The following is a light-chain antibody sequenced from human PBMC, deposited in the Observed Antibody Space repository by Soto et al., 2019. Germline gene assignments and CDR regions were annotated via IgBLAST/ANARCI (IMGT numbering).Light chain of an antibody. CDR2: DAS. J-gene: IGKJ2*01. CDR1: QDISHF. V-gene: IGKV1-33*01. CDR3: QQYYSTPYT. Sequence: DIQMTQSPSSLSASIGDRVTITCQASQDISHFLNWFQQKPGKAPKLLIYDASNLETGVPSRFSGSGSGTDFTFTISSLQPEDVATYYCQQYYSTPYTFGQGTKLEIK.